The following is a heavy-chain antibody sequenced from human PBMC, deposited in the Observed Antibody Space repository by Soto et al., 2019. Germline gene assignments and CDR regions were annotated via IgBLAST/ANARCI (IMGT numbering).Heavy chain of an antibody. J-gene: IGHJ4*02. CDR3: AILEGLATISYYFDF. D-gene: IGHD3-9*01. Sequence: QLQLQESGPGLVKPSETLSLTCSVSGDSINSDKYYWGWIRQPPGKGLEWIGSIYYRGNTYYNPSLQTRVTTSLYKSKSQFSLKLNSVTAADSAVYFCAILEGLATISYYFDFWGQGALVTVSS. CDR1: GDSINSDKYY. V-gene: IGHV4-39*01. CDR2: IYYRGNT.